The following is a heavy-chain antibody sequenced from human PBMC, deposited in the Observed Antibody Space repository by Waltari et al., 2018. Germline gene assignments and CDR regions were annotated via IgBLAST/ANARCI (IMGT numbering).Heavy chain of an antibody. D-gene: IGHD3-16*01. CDR2: IFYNAKT. J-gene: IGHJ1*01. V-gene: IGHV4-39*01. Sequence: QMQESGPGLVKPSETLSLTCTVSGGSIKSGSYYWGWIRQPPGTTLEWIGSIFYNAKTYKNPALESRITRSIDTSKNQFSLDLTSVTAADTALYFCARHPSYWGSCNFDQWGQGSLVIVSS. CDR1: GGSIKSGSYY. CDR3: ARHPSYWGSCNFDQ.